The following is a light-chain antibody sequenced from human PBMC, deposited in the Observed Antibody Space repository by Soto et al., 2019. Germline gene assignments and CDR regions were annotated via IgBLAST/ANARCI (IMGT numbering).Light chain of an antibody. J-gene: IGKJ1*01. V-gene: IGKV1-5*03. Sequence: IQMTQSPSTLSASVGYRVTIICRASQSISSWLAWYQQKPWKAPKLLIYKASSLESGVPSRFSGSGSGTEFNLTISSLRTDDFATYYCQQYNSYSRTFGQGTKVDIK. CDR1: QSISSW. CDR3: QQYNSYSRT. CDR2: KAS.